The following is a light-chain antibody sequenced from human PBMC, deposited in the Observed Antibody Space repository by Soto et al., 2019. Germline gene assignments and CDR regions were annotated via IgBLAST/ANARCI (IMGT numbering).Light chain of an antibody. CDR2: YEI. CDR1: DIGSKS. Sequence: SYELTQPPSVSVAPGMTARITCGGNDIGSKSVNWYQQKPGQAPVLVIYYEIDRPSGIPERFSGSNSGNSATLTITRVEAEDEADYYCAVWDGDVNHVVFGGGTKVTVL. V-gene: IGLV3-21*01. CDR3: AVWDGDVNHVV. J-gene: IGLJ2*01.